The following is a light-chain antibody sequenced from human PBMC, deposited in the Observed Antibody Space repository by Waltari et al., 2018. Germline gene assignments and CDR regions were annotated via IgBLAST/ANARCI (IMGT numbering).Light chain of an antibody. CDR2: GAS. CDR1: QGISSY. V-gene: IGKV1-9*01. J-gene: IGKJ4*01. Sequence: DTQLTQSPSFLSASVGDRVTITCRASQGISSYLAWDQQKPGKAPKLLIYGASTLQSGVPSRFRGSGSGTEFTLTISSLQPEDFATYYCQQANSFPLTFGGGTKVEIK. CDR3: QQANSFPLT.